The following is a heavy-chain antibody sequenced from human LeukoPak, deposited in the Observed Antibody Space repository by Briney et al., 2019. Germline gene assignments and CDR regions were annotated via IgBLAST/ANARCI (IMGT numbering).Heavy chain of an antibody. J-gene: IGHJ4*02. CDR1: GFSFSNFW. CDR3: AKDGLQSSEWLPPLNS. Sequence: GGSLRLSCAPSGFSFSNFWMTWVRQAPEKGLQWVANIKEDGTEKNYADSVKGRFTISRDNAKNLLYLQMNSLRAEDTATYYCAKDGLQSSEWLPPLNSWGQGTLVTVSS. CDR2: IKEDGTEK. V-gene: IGHV3-7*03. D-gene: IGHD3-3*01.